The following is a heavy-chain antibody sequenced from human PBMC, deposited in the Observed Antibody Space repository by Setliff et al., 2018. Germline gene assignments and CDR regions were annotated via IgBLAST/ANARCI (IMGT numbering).Heavy chain of an antibody. V-gene: IGHV4-34*01. CDR2: SNHSGRT. J-gene: IGHJ4*02. CDR3: ARDPGFRSGTWALDN. CDR1: GESFSNNY. Sequence: SETLSLTCSIYGESFSNNYWSWLRQPPGKGLEWIGESNHSGRTTYNASLKSRLSMSVDTSKNQFSLKLTSVTAADTALYSCARDPGFRSGTWALDNWGQGTLVTVSS. D-gene: IGHD3-16*01.